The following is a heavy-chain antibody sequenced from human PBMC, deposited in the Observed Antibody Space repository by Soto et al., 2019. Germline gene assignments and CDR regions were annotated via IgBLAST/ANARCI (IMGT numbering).Heavy chain of an antibody. J-gene: IGHJ6*02. CDR1: GFTFSSYA. CDR3: ARDLLRLGPYGMDV. V-gene: IGHV3-30-3*01. D-gene: IGHD7-27*01. Sequence: QVQLVESGGGVVQPGRSLRLSCAASGFTFSSYAMHWVRQAPGKGLEWVAVISYDGSNKYYADSVKGRITISRDNSKNTLYLQMNSLRAEDTAVYYCARDLLRLGPYGMDVWGQGTTVTVSS. CDR2: ISYDGSNK.